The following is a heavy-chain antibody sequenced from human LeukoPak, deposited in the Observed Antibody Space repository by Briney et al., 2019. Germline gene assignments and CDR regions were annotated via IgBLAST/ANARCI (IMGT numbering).Heavy chain of an antibody. CDR1: GGYISSYY. D-gene: IGHD4-17*01. CDR2: IYYSGST. Sequence: SETLSLTCTVSGGYISSYYWKSIRQPPGKGLEWLGYIYYSGSTNNNPSLKSRVTISVDTSKNQFSLKLSSVSAADTAVYYCARDDYGAYGYFDLWGRGTLVTVSS. V-gene: IGHV4-59*01. J-gene: IGHJ2*01. CDR3: ARDDYGAYGYFDL.